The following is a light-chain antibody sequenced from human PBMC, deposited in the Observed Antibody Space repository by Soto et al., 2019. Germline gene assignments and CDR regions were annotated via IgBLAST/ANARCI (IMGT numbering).Light chain of an antibody. Sequence: EIVLTQSPATLSLSPGERATLSCRASQSVSSYLAWYQQKPGQAPMLLIYDASNRDTGIPARFSGSGSGTDFTLTIISLEPEDFAYYYCQQSSNRPPYTFGQGKKLEIK. J-gene: IGKJ2*01. V-gene: IGKV3-11*01. CDR3: QQSSNRPPYT. CDR2: DAS. CDR1: QSVSSY.